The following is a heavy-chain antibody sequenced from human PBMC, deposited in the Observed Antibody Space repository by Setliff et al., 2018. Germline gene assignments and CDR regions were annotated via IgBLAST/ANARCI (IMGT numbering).Heavy chain of an antibody. V-gene: IGHV1-18*01. CDR3: ARVPRLEWLLPTFDS. J-gene: IGHJ4*02. CDR1: GYTFSSYA. D-gene: IGHD3-3*01. CDR2: ISVYSGNT. Sequence: GASVKVSCKASGYTFSSYAISWVRQAPGQGLEWLGWISVYSGNTDHAQNLQGRVTMTIDTSTSTAYMELRSLRSDDTAVYYCARVPRLEWLLPTFDSWGQGTLVTVSS.